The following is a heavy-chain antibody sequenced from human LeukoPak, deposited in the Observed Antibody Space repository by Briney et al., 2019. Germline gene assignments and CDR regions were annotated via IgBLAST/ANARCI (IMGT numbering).Heavy chain of an antibody. V-gene: IGHV4-39*01. J-gene: IGHJ4*02. CDR3: ARLRGIVVVPAAMNGYYFDY. CDR2: IYYSGST. Sequence: SETLSLTCTVSGGSISSSSYYWGWIRQPPGKGLEWIGSIYYSGSTYYNPSLKSRVTIFVDTSKHQFSLKLSSVTAADTAVYYCARLRGIVVVPAAMNGYYFDYWGQGTLVTVSS. CDR1: GGSISSSSYY. D-gene: IGHD2-2*01.